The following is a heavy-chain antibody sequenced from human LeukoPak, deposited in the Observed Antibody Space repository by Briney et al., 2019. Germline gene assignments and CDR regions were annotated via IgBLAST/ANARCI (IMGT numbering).Heavy chain of an antibody. CDR1: GGSISSSY. CDR2: MFYSGST. J-gene: IGHJ4*02. V-gene: IGHV4-59*08. CDR3: ARRGSSSWEIDY. D-gene: IGHD6-13*01. Sequence: PSETLSLTCTVSGGSISSSYWSWIRQPPEKGLEWIGYMFYSGSTNYNPSLKSRVTISVDTSKNQFSLKLSSMTAADTAVYYCARRGSSSWEIDYWGQGTLVTVSS.